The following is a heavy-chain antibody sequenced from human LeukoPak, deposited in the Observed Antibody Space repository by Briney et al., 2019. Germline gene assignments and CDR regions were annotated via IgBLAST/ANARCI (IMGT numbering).Heavy chain of an antibody. V-gene: IGHV3-30*18. CDR1: GFTFSSYW. CDR2: ISYDGSNK. Sequence: PGGSLRLSCAASGFTFSSYWMSWVRQAPGKGLEWVAVISYDGSNKYYADSVKGRFTISRDNSKNTLYLQMNSLRAEDTAVYYCAKDLVVGERSNGMDVWGQGTTVTVSS. D-gene: IGHD1-1*01. CDR3: AKDLVVGERSNGMDV. J-gene: IGHJ6*02.